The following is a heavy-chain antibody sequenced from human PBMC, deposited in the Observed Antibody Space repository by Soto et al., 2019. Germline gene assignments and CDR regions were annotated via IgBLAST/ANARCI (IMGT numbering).Heavy chain of an antibody. CDR3: ARDSTPYSSSWSPSRCDY. CDR2: ISAYNGNT. V-gene: IGHV1-18*01. Sequence: QVQLVQSGAEVKKPGASVKVSCKASGYTFTSYGISWVRQAPGQGLEWMGWISAYNGNTNYAQKLQGRVTMTTDTSTSTAYMELRSLRSDDTAVYYCARDSTPYSSSWSPSRCDYWGQGTLVTVSS. J-gene: IGHJ4*02. D-gene: IGHD6-13*01. CDR1: GYTFTSYG.